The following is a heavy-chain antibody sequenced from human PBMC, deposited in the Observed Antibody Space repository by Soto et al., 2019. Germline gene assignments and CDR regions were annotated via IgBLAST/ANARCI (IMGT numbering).Heavy chain of an antibody. CDR3: ARTYSSSWSPFDH. Sequence: QVQLQQWGAGLLKPSETLSLTCAVYGGSFSGYYWSWIRQPPGKGLEWIGEINQSGSTNYNPSLKSRVTISVATSKNQFSLKLSSVTAADTAVYYCARTYSSSWSPFDHWGQGTLVTVSS. D-gene: IGHD6-13*01. CDR1: GGSFSGYY. J-gene: IGHJ4*02. V-gene: IGHV4-34*01. CDR2: INQSGST.